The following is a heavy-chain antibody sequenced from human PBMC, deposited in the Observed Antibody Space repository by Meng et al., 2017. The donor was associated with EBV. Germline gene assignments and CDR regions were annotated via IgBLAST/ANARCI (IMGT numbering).Heavy chain of an antibody. CDR1: GYAFTSYI. J-gene: IGHJ4*02. CDR2: INVGVGYT. Sequence: VQLVRSGAEGKNPGASVKVSCKASGYAFTSYILHWVRQAPGQRLEWMGWINVGVGYTKYSQKFQGRVTISSDTSATTGYMELSGLRSEDTAVYYCVRGPPVGVPGPGDYWGQGTLVTVSS. V-gene: IGHV1-3*01. D-gene: IGHD2-21*01. CDR3: VRGPPVGVPGPGDY.